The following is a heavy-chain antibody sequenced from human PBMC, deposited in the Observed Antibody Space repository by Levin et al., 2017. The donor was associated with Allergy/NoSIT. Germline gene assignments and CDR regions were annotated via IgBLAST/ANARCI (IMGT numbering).Heavy chain of an antibody. D-gene: IGHD6-13*01. V-gene: IGHV3-30*18. J-gene: IGHJ4*02. CDR3: AKESTYSSSWYQGGDY. Sequence: GGSLRLSCAASGFTFSSYGMHWVRQAPGKGLEWVAVISYDGSNKYYADSVKGRFTISRDNSKNTLYLQMNSLRAEDTAVYYCAKESTYSSSWYQGGDYWGQGTLVTVSS. CDR1: GFTFSSYG. CDR2: ISYDGSNK.